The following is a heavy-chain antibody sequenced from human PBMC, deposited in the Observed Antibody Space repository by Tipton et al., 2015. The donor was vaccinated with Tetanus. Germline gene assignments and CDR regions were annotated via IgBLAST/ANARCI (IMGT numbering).Heavy chain of an antibody. Sequence: SLRLSCSASGFTFSSYAMHWVRQAPGKGLEYVSAISSNGGSTYYADSVKGRFTISRDNSKNTLYLQMSSLRAEDTAVYYCVKFWWDIVVVVAGPGFDYWGQGTLVTVSS. D-gene: IGHD2-15*01. CDR2: ISSNGGST. CDR3: VKFWWDIVVVVAGPGFDY. V-gene: IGHV3-64D*08. J-gene: IGHJ4*02. CDR1: GFTFSSYA.